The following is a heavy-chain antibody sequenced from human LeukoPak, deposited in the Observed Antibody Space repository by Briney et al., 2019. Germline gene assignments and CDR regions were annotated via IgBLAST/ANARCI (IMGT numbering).Heavy chain of an antibody. CDR2: MSYSGRT. CDR1: GASINAYH. CDR3: AQQVVGTSNSFDV. D-gene: IGHD6-13*01. Sequence: SETLSLICNVSGASINAYHWTWIRQSPEKGLEWIASMSYSGRTDSNPSLKSRVSMSLGPSKSQFSLRLTSVTAADTAIYYCAQQVVGTSNSFDVWGQGTFVAVSS. V-gene: IGHV4-59*01. J-gene: IGHJ3*01.